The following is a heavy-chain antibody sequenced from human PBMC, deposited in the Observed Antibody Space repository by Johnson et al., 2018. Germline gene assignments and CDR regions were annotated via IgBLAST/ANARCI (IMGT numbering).Heavy chain of an antibody. CDR3: AQDGVLFTYYYDRSGYPYYYYYYMDV. D-gene: IGHD3-22*01. J-gene: IGHJ6*03. CDR1: GFIFSSYD. CDR2: IGTAGDT. Sequence: VQLVQSGGGLVQPGGSLRLSCVASGFIFSSYDMPWVRQATGKGLEWVSAIGTAGDTYYPGSVKGRFTISRENAKHSLYLQMNSLRAGDTAVYYSAQDGVLFTYYYDRSGYPYYYYYYMDVWCKGTTVTVSS. V-gene: IGHV3-13*01.